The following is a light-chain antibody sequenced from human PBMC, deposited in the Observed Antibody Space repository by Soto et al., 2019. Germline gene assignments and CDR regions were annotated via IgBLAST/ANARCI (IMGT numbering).Light chain of an antibody. J-gene: IGLJ1*01. CDR1: SSDIGGFNY. CDR2: EVT. Sequence: QSVLTQPASVSGSPGQSVTISCTGTSSDIGGFNYVSWYQQHPGKAPRLLIYEVTNRPSRVSNRLSGSKSGNTASLTISGLQAEDEADYYCSSYSFSSTSVTLDVFGTGTKVTVL. V-gene: IGLV2-14*01. CDR3: SSYSFSSTSVTLDV.